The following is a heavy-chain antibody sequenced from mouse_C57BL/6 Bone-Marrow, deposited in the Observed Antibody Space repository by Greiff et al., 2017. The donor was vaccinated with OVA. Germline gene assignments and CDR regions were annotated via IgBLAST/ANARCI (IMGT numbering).Heavy chain of an antibody. CDR1: DSEFFPIAY. Sequence: QVQLQQSGSELRSPGSSVKLSCKDFDSEFFPIAYMSWVRQKPGHGFEWIVGILPSIGRTIYGAKFEDKATLDADTLSNTAYLELNSLTSEDSAIYYGARQGYGNYAWFAYWGQGTLVTVSA. CDR2: ILPSIGRT. J-gene: IGHJ3*01. V-gene: IGHV15-2*01. D-gene: IGHD2-10*02. CDR3: ARQGYGNYAWFAY.